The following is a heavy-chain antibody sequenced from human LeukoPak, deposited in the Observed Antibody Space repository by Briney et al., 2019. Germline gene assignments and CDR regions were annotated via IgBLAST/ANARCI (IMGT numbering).Heavy chain of an antibody. CDR3: ARRGGPYGSGSYPDY. V-gene: IGHV1-46*01. D-gene: IGHD3-10*01. Sequence: ASVKVSCKASGYTFTSYYMHWVRQAPGQGLEWMGIINPSGGNTGYAQKFQGRVTMTRNTSISTAYMELSSLRSEDTAVYYCARRGGPYGSGSYPDYWGQGTLVTVSS. CDR1: GYTFTSYY. CDR2: INPSGGNT. J-gene: IGHJ4*02.